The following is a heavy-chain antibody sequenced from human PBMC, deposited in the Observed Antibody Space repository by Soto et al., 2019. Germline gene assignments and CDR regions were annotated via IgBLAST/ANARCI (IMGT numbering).Heavy chain of an antibody. D-gene: IGHD2-15*01. CDR2: ISGSGGST. Sequence: LRLSCAASGFTFSSYAMSWVRQAPGKGLEWVSAISGSGGSTYYADSVKGRFTISRDNYKNTLYLQMNSLRAEDTTVYYCAKSAGIYRRRCDYYCGMDFWGQGTLVTVYS. CDR1: GFTFSSYA. CDR3: AKSAGIYRRRCDYYCGMDF. V-gene: IGHV3-23*01. J-gene: IGHJ6*02.